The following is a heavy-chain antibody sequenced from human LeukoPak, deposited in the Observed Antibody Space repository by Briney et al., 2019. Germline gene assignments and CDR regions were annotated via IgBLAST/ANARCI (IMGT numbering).Heavy chain of an antibody. V-gene: IGHV4-4*07. CDR1: GGSISSYY. J-gene: IGHJ3*02. Sequence: PSETLSLTCTVSGGSISSYYWSWIRQPAGKGLEWIGRIYRSGSTNYNPSLKSRVTMSVDTSKNQFSLKLSSVTAADTAVYFCARGPYSYDSSGAFDIWGQGTMVTVSS. CDR3: ARGPYSYDSSGAFDI. CDR2: IYRSGST. D-gene: IGHD3-22*01.